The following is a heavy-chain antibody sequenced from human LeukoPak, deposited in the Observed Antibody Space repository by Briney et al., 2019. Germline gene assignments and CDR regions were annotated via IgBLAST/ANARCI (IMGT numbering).Heavy chain of an antibody. V-gene: IGHV3-23*01. CDR1: GFTFSSYA. CDR2: ISGSGGST. D-gene: IGHD2-8*01. Sequence: GGSLRLSCAASGFTFSSYAMSWVRQAPGKGLEWVSAISGSGGSTYYADSVRGRFTISRDNSKNTLYLQMNSLRAEDTAVYYCAKGNIVLMVYATLDYWGQGTLVTVSS. J-gene: IGHJ4*02. CDR3: AKGNIVLMVYATLDY.